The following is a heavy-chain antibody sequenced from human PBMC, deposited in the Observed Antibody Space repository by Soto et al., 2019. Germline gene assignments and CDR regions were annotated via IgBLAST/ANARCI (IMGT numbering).Heavy chain of an antibody. J-gene: IGHJ4*02. D-gene: IGHD2-21*02. V-gene: IGHV1-46*01. CDR3: ARGPSCGGDCYLFDY. Sequence: QVQLVQSGAEVTKPGASVKLSCKASGYTFTSYYIHWVRQAPGQGLEWVAMINPGGGRTKNAQMFRGRVSLTRDTSAGTVDMVLSSLTSDDTAVYYCARGPSCGGDCYLFDYWGQGALVTVSS. CDR2: INPGGGRT. CDR1: GYTFTSYY.